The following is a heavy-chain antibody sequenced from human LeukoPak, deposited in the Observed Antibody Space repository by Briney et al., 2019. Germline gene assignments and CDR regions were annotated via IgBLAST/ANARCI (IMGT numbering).Heavy chain of an antibody. D-gene: IGHD3-16*01. CDR1: GLSFSSFA. CDR3: ARASWVSSTDAVR. J-gene: IGHJ4*02. V-gene: IGHV3-23*01. CDR2: IRGNGET. Sequence: PGGSLTLSCAASGLSFSSFAMSWLRQGPARGLEWVSSIRGNGETLYADSVKGRFTLSTDSSRNTVYFQLNNLRVEDTALYYCARASWVSSTDAVRWGQGTLVTVSS.